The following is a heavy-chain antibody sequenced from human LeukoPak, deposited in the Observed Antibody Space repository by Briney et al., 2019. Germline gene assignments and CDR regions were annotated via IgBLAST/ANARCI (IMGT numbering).Heavy chain of an antibody. D-gene: IGHD3-9*01. CDR1: GGIFSSYA. CDR3: ARDSPSTGQPARGQYAFDI. V-gene: IGHV1-69*04. Sequence: SVKVSCKASGGIFSSYAISWVRQAPGQGLEWMGRIIPIHGTANYAQKFQGRVTITTDKSTSTAYMELSSLRSEDTAVYYCARDSPSTGQPARGQYAFDIWGQGTMVTVSS. CDR2: IIPIHGTA. J-gene: IGHJ3*02.